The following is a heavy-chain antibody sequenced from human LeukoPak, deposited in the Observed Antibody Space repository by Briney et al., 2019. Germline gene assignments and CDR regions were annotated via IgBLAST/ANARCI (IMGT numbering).Heavy chain of an antibody. J-gene: IGHJ4*02. V-gene: IGHV1-18*01. D-gene: IGHD1-26*01. CDR1: GYTFTSYG. Sequence: ASVKVSCKASGYTFTSYGISWVRQAPGQGLEWMGWISAYNGNTNYAQKLQGRVTMTTDTSTSTAYMELRSLRSDDTAVHYCARDLARRIVGATPAYWGQGTLVTVSS. CDR3: ARDLARRIVGATPAY. CDR2: ISAYNGNT.